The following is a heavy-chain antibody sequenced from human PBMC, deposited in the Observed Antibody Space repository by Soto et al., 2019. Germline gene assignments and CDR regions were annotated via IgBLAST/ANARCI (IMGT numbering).Heavy chain of an antibody. J-gene: IGHJ5*02. CDR2: ISHDGSNT. Sequence: SGGGVVQPGRSLRLSCVASGFTLSNTGMHWVRQAPGKGLEWVAMISHDGSNTYYGDSVKGRFTISRDNSWNTLYLQMDSLRPEDTSVYYCAKDWGSSGWFNWFDPWGQGTLVTVSS. CDR1: GFTLSNTG. V-gene: IGHV3-30*18. D-gene: IGHD6-19*01. CDR3: AKDWGSSGWFNWFDP.